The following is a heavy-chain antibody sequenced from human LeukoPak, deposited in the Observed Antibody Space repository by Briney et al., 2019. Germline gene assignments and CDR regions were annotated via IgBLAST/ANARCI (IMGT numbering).Heavy chain of an antibody. Sequence: GGSLRLSCAASGFTFSDYYMGWIRQAPGKGLEWVSYISSSGSTIYYADSVKGRFTISRDNAKNSLYLQMNSLRAEDTAVYYCARAEGYCSSTSCYTPRITGTNYWGQGTLVTVSS. CDR2: ISSSGSTI. V-gene: IGHV3-11*01. J-gene: IGHJ4*02. CDR3: ARAEGYCSSTSCYTPRITGTNY. CDR1: GFTFSDYY. D-gene: IGHD2-2*02.